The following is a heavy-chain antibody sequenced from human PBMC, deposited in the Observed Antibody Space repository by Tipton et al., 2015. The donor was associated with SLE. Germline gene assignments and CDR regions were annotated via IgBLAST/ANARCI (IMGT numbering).Heavy chain of an antibody. Sequence: TLSLTCSVSDDSISNYYWGWIRQPPGKGLEWIGDISYRGSTKYNPSLKSRVTISLDTSKNQFSLKLSSVTAADTAVYYCARIDGGYDQYYFDYWGQGTLVTVSS. CDR3: ARIDGGYDQYYFDY. D-gene: IGHD5-12*01. CDR2: ISYRGST. V-gene: IGHV4-59*01. CDR1: DDSISNYY. J-gene: IGHJ4*02.